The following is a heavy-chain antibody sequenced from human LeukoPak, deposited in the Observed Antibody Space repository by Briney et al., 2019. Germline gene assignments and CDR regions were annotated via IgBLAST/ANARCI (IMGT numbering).Heavy chain of an antibody. CDR2: MNLDGSEK. Sequence: PGGSLRLSCAASGFTVSSSYMSWVRQAPEKGLEWVANMNLDGSEKYYVDSVKGRFIISRDNAKNSLYLQMNSLTAEDTAIYYCARDGGFSCYSYWGQGTLVTVSS. V-gene: IGHV3-7*01. CDR1: GFTVSSSY. D-gene: IGHD3-16*01. CDR3: ARDGGFSCYSY. J-gene: IGHJ4*02.